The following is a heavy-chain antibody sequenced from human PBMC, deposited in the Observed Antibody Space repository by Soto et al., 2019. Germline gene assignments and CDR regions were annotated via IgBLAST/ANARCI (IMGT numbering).Heavy chain of an antibody. V-gene: IGHV1-8*01. CDR1: GYTFTSYD. J-gene: IGHJ6*02. Sequence: QVQLVQSGAEVKKPGASVKVSCKASGYTFTSYDINWVRQATGQGLEWMGWMNPNSGNTGYAQKCQGRVTMTRNTSISTAYMELSSLRSEDTAVYYCARGRISSQNYYYYGMDVWGQGTTVTVSS. D-gene: IGHD6-6*01. CDR2: MNPNSGNT. CDR3: ARGRISSQNYYYYGMDV.